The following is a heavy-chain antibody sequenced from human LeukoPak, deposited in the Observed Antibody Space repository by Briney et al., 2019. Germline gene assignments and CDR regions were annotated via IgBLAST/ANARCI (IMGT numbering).Heavy chain of an antibody. V-gene: IGHV4-34*01. CDR3: ASLYFDY. CDR1: GGSFSGYY. Sequence: PSETLSLTCAVNGGSFSGYYWSWIRQTPGRGLEWIGEINDSGKTNYNPSLKSRVTILVDSSKNQFSLKLRSVTAADTGVYYCASLYFDYWGQGTQVTVSS. J-gene: IGHJ4*02. CDR2: INDSGKT.